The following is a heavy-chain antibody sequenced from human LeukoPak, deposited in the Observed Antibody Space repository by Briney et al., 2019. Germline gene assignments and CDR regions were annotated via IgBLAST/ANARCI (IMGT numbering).Heavy chain of an antibody. Sequence: SETLSLTCTVSGGSISSYYWSWIRQPPGKGLEWIGYIYYSGSTNYNPFLKSRVTISVDTSKNQFSLKLSSVTAADTAVYYCARSGYYYYGMDVWGQGTTVTVSS. V-gene: IGHV4-59*08. CDR2: IYYSGST. CDR1: GGSISSYY. J-gene: IGHJ6*02. CDR3: ARSGYYYYGMDV.